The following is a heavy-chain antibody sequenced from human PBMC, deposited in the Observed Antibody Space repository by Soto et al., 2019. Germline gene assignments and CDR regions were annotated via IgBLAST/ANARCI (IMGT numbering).Heavy chain of an antibody. CDR1: GFTFSNYA. Sequence: GGSLRLSCAASGFTFSNYAMSWVRLAPGKGLEWVSVISGSAGSTYYADSVKGRFTISRDNSKNKVYLQMNSLRVDGTAIYYCAKEEGSTWYPTDYWGQGTLVTVSS. CDR2: ISGSAGST. V-gene: IGHV3-23*01. CDR3: AKEEGSTWYPTDY. D-gene: IGHD6-13*01. J-gene: IGHJ4*02.